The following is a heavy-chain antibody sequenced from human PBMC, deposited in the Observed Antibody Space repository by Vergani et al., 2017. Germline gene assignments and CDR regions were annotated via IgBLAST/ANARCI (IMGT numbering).Heavy chain of an antibody. CDR2: ISGSGGST. CDR1: GFTFSSYA. CDR3: AKAGSAAAPLELKWSGTAICYYYYMDV. J-gene: IGHJ6*03. Sequence: EVQLLESGGGLVQPGGSLRLSCAASGFTFSSYAMSWVRQAPGKGLEWVSAISGSGGSTYYADSVKGRFTISRDNSKNTLYLQMNSLRAEDTAVYYCAKAGSAAAPLELKWSGTAICYYYYMDVWGKGTTVTVSS. V-gene: IGHV3-23*01. D-gene: IGHD5-18*01.